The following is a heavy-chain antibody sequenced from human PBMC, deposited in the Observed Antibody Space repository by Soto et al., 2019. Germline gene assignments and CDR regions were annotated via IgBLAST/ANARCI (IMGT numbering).Heavy chain of an antibody. D-gene: IGHD3-10*01. V-gene: IGHV1-69*06. Sequence: SVKISCKASGGTFSSYAISWVRQAPGQGLEWMGGIIPIFGTANYAQKFQGRVTITADKSTSTAYMELSSLRSEETAVYYCASWRLYGSGSYYNNTQCWGEGTLVTVSS. CDR3: ASWRLYGSGSYYNNTQC. CDR1: GGTFSSYA. CDR2: IIPIFGTA. J-gene: IGHJ4*02.